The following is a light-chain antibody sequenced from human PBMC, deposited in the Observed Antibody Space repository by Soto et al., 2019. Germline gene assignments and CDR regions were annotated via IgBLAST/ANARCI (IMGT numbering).Light chain of an antibody. V-gene: IGKV1-5*01. Sequence: DIQMTQSPSTLSASVGDRVTITCLASQSISSWLAWYQQKPGKAPKLLIYDASSLESGVPSRFSGSGSGTELTLIISSLQPDDFATYYCQQYNSYSPNTFGQGTKLDIK. CDR2: DAS. CDR3: QQYNSYSPNT. CDR1: QSISSW. J-gene: IGKJ2*01.